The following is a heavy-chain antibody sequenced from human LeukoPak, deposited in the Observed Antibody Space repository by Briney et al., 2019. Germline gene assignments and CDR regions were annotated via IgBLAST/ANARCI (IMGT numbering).Heavy chain of an antibody. CDR3: AKDVGDGYNAYVDY. CDR2: ISYDGSNK. CDR1: GFTFSSYG. V-gene: IGHV3-30*18. D-gene: IGHD5-24*01. Sequence: AGGSLRLSCAASGFTFSSYGMHWVRQAPGKGLEWVAVISYDGSNKYYADSVKGRFTISRDNSKNTLYLQMNSLRAEDTAVYYCAKDVGDGYNAYVDYWGQGTLVTVSS. J-gene: IGHJ4*02.